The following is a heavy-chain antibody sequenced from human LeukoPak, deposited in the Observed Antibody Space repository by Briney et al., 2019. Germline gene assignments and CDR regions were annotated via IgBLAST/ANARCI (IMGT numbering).Heavy chain of an antibody. V-gene: IGHV4-4*07. CDR2: IYTSGST. J-gene: IGHJ4*02. Sequence: SETLSLTCTVSGGSISSYYWSWIRQPAGKGLEWIGRIYTSGSTNYNPSLKSRVTISVDTSKNQFSLKLSSVTAANTAVYYCARVTGYMIEDYFDYWGQGTLVTVSS. D-gene: IGHD3-22*01. CDR3: ARVTGYMIEDYFDY. CDR1: GGSISSYY.